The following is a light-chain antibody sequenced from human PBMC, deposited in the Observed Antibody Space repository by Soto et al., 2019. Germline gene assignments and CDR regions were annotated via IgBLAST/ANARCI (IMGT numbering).Light chain of an antibody. CDR2: DAS. CDR3: QQRSRWPWT. CDR1: QHIWSY. Sequence: EIVLTQSPATLSLSPGETATLSCRASQHIWSYLAWYQQKPGQAPRLLIYDASKRATGIPARFSGSGSGTDFTLTISSLEPEDFAVYYCQQRSRWPWTFGQGTKVDI. V-gene: IGKV3-11*01. J-gene: IGKJ1*01.